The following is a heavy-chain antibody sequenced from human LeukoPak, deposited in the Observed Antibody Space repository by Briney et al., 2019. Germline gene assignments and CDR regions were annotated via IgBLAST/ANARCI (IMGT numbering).Heavy chain of an antibody. CDR2: IYPGDSDT. Sequence: GVSLKISCKGSGYSFTSYWIGWVRPMPGKGLEWMGIIYPGDSDTRYSPSFQGQVTISADKSISTAYLQWSSLKASDTAMYYCARPTYYYDSSGYSDAFDIWGQGTMVTVSS. CDR1: GYSFTSYW. CDR3: ARPTYYYDSSGYSDAFDI. J-gene: IGHJ3*02. D-gene: IGHD3-22*01. V-gene: IGHV5-51*01.